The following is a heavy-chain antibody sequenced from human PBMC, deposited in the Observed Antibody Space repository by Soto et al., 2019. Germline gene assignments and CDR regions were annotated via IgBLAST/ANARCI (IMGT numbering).Heavy chain of an antibody. CDR2: IYYSGST. Sequence: QVQLQESGPGLVKPSQTLSLTCTVSGGSISSGDYYWSWIRQPPGKGLEWIGYIYYSGSTYYNPSLNSRVTISVDTSKNQFSLKLSSVTAADTAVYYCARDFMIPPLYYYGMDVWGLGTTVTVSS. J-gene: IGHJ6*02. V-gene: IGHV4-30-4*01. D-gene: IGHD3-3*01. CDR1: GGSISSGDYY. CDR3: ARDFMIPPLYYYGMDV.